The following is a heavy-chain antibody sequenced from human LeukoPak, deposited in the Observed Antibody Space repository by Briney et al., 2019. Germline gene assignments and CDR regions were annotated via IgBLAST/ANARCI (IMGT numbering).Heavy chain of an antibody. CDR2: ISSSGSTL. J-gene: IGHJ6*03. CDR1: GFSFRDLG. D-gene: IGHD6-6*01. CDR3: ARGYSTSSYSHYYYYMDV. V-gene: IGHV3-48*01. Sequence: PGGSLRLSCAASGFSFRDLGMNWVRQAPGKGLEWLSYISSSGSTLFYADSVKGRFTISRDNVNNSLYLQMNSLGVDDMGVYYCARGYSTSSYSHYYYYMDVWGKGTTVAVSS.